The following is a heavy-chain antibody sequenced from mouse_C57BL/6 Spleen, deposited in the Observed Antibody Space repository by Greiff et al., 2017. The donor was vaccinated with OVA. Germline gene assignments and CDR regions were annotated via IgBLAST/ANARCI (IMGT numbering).Heavy chain of an antibody. J-gene: IGHJ4*01. CDR3: TGGSIYYDYVYAMDY. D-gene: IGHD2-4*01. CDR1: GFTFSNYW. V-gene: IGHV6-3*01. CDR2: IRLKSDNYAT. Sequence: EVKLMESGGGLVQPGGSMKLSCVASGFTFSNYWMNWVRQSPEKGLEWVAQIRLKSDNYATHYAESVKGRFTISRDDSKSGVYLQMNNLRAEDTGIYYCTGGSIYYDYVYAMDYWGQGTSVTVSS.